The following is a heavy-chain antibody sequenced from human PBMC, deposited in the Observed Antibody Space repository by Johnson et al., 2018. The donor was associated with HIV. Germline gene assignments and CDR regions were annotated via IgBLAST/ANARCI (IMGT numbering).Heavy chain of an antibody. CDR1: GFTFSSYD. V-gene: IGHV3-NL1*01. CDR2: ISWNSGSI. D-gene: IGHD4-23*01. Sequence: QMLLVESGGGVVQPGRSLRLSCAASGFTFSSYDMHWVRQAPGKGLEWVAGISWNSGSIGCADSVKGRFTIYRDDSKNTLFLQMNSLRVEDTAVYFCARKSVINFDAIDVWGRGTLVTVSS. CDR3: ARKSVINFDAIDV. J-gene: IGHJ3*01.